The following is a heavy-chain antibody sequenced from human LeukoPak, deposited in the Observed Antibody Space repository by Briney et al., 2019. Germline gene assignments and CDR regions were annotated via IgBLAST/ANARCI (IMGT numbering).Heavy chain of an antibody. V-gene: IGHV4-4*02. CDR1: GGSISSSNW. J-gene: IGHJ6*03. CDR2: IYHSGST. Sequence: SETLSLTCAVSGGSISSSNWWSWVRQPPGKGLEWIGEIYHSGSTNYNPSLKSRVTISVDTSKNQFSLKLSSVTAADTAVYYCARPGFSFGYSGSYQTNRVGYMDVWGKGTTVTISS. D-gene: IGHD1-26*01. CDR3: ARPGFSFGYSGSYQTNRVGYMDV.